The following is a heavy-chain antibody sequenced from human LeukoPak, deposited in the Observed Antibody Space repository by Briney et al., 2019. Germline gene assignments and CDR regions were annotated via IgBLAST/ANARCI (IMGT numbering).Heavy chain of an antibody. CDR1: GGSISSYY. CDR3: ARSYSGYDSFDY. J-gene: IGHJ4*02. D-gene: IGHD5-12*01. CDR2: IYYSGST. Sequence: TSETLSLTCTVSGGSISSYYWSWIRQPPGKGLEWIGYIYYSGSTNYNPSLKSRVTISVDTSKNQFSLKLSSVTAADTAVYYCARSYSGYDSFDYWGQGTLVTVSS. V-gene: IGHV4-59*01.